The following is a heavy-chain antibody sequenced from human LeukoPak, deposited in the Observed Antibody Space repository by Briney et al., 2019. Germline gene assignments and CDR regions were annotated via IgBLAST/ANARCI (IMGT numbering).Heavy chain of an antibody. J-gene: IGHJ4*02. CDR1: GFTFSSYA. V-gene: IGHV3-30-3*01. Sequence: GGSLRLSCAASGFTFSSYAMHWVRQAPGKGLEWVAVISYDGSNKYYADSVKGRFTISRDNSKNTLYLQMNSLRAEDTAVYYCAKEYCSSTSCSFDYWGQGTLVTVSS. CDR3: AKEYCSSTSCSFDY. CDR2: ISYDGSNK. D-gene: IGHD2-2*01.